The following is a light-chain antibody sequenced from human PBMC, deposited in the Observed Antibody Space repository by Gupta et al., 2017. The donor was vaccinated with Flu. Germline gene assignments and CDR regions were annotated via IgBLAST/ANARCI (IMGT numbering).Light chain of an antibody. CDR3: QQYNLWPPIT. J-gene: IGKJ5*01. V-gene: IGKV3-15*01. Sequence: EIVMTQSPATLSVSPGERATLSCRASESVKTNLAWYQQKPGQAPRLLIHAASTRAPGIPARFSGSGSGTEFTLTIDSRQSEDFGLYYCQQYNLWPPITFGQGTRLEI. CDR1: ESVKTN. CDR2: AAS.